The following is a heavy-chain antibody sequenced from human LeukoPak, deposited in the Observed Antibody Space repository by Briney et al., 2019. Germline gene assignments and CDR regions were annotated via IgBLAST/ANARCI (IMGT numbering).Heavy chain of an antibody. CDR2: ISYDGSNK. Sequence: GGSLRLSCAASGFTFSSYAMHWVRQAPGKGLEWVAVISYDGSNKYYADSVKGRFTISRDNSKNTLYLQVNGPRPEDTAVYYCARDPLDISRWTNAFDIWGQGTMVTVSS. V-gene: IGHV3-30*04. J-gene: IGHJ3*02. D-gene: IGHD2-2*03. CDR3: ARDPLDISRWTNAFDI. CDR1: GFTFSSYA.